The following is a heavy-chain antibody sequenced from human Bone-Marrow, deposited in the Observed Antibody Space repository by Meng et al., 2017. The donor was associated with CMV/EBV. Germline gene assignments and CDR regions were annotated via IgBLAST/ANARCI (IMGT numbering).Heavy chain of an antibody. CDR3: AREGFGSSSWRTGFDY. J-gene: IGHJ4*02. V-gene: IGHV3-23*03. CDR1: GFTFRSYA. D-gene: IGHD6-13*01. Sequence: GESLKISCVASGFTFRSYAMSWVRQAPGKGLEWVSVIYSAGSSTYYADSVKGRFTISRDNSKNTLYLQMNSLRAEDTAVYYCAREGFGSSSWRTGFDYWVQGTLVTVPS. CDR2: IYSAGSST.